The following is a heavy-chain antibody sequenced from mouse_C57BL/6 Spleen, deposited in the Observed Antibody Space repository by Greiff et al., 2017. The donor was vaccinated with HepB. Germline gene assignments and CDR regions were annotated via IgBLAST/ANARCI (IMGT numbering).Heavy chain of an antibody. J-gene: IGHJ4*01. CDR1: GYTFTDYN. D-gene: IGHD2-5*01. CDR3: ARVAYYSNYYAMDY. CDR2: INPNNGGT. V-gene: IGHV1-18*01. Sequence: EFQLQQSGPELVKPGASVKIPCKASGYTFTDYNMDWVKQSHGKSLEWIGDINPNNGGTIYNQKFKGKATLTVDKSSSTAYMELRSLTSEDTAVYYCARVAYYSNYYAMDYWGQGTSVTVSS.